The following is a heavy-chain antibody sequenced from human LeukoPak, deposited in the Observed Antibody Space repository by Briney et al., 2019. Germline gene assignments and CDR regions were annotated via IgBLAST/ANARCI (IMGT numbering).Heavy chain of an antibody. CDR1: GGSISSYY. V-gene: IGHV4-59*01. Sequence: PSETLSLTCTVSGGSISSYYWSWIRQPPGKGLEWIGYIYYSGSTNYNPSLKSRVTISVDTSKNQFSPKLSSVTAADTAVYYCARGAYTSSSWYDGYYYMDVWGKGTTVTVSS. D-gene: IGHD6-13*01. CDR3: ARGAYTSSSWYDGYYYMDV. J-gene: IGHJ6*03. CDR2: IYYSGST.